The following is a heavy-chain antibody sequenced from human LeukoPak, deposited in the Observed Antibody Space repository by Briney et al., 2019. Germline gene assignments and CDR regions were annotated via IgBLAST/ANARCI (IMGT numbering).Heavy chain of an antibody. CDR1: GFTFSSYW. D-gene: IGHD6-13*01. V-gene: IGHV3-74*01. CDR2: INTDGSST. J-gene: IGHJ4*02. CDR3: ARGITYSSSWYEY. Sequence: GGSLRLSCAASGFTFSSYWMHWVRQAPGKGLVWVSHINTDGSSTTYADSVKGRFTISRDNAKNTLYLQMNSLRAEDTAVYYCARGITYSSSWYEYWGQGTLVTVSS.